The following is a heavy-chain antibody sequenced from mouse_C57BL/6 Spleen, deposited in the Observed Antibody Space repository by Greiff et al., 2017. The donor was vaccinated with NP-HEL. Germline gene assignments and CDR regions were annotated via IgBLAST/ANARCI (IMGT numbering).Heavy chain of an antibody. CDR1: GFTFSSYA. V-gene: IGHV5-4*01. Sequence: EVMLVESGGGLVKPGGSLKLSCAASGFTFSSYAMSWVRQTPEKRLEWVATISDGGSYTYYPDNVKGRFTISRDNAKNNLYLQMSHLKSEDTAMYYCARDNYDYDWFAYWGQGTLVTVSA. D-gene: IGHD2-4*01. CDR2: ISDGGSYT. CDR3: ARDNYDYDWFAY. J-gene: IGHJ3*01.